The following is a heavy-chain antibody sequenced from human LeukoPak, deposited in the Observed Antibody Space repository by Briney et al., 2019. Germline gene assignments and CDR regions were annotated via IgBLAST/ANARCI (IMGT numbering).Heavy chain of an antibody. V-gene: IGHV1-46*01. CDR2: INPSGGST. Sequence: ASVKVSCKASGYTFTSYYMHWVRQAPGQGVEWMGIINPSGGSTSYAQKFQGRVTITRDTSTSTVYMGLSSLRSEDTAVYYCARVSPALTFDYWGQGTLVTVSS. J-gene: IGHJ4*02. D-gene: IGHD3-16*01. CDR1: GYTFTSYY. CDR3: ARVSPALTFDY.